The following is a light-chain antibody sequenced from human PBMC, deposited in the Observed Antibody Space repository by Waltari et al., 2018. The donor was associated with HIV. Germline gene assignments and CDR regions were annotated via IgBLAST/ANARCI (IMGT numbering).Light chain of an antibody. V-gene: IGKV1-39*01. CDR3: QQSYSTPLT. CDR1: QSISSY. Sequence: DIQMTQSPSPLSASVGGRVTITCRASQSISSYLNWYQQKPGKAPKLLIYAASSLQSGVPSRFSGSGSGTDFTLTISSLQPEDFATYYCQQSYSTPLTFGGGTKVEIK. CDR2: AAS. J-gene: IGKJ4*01.